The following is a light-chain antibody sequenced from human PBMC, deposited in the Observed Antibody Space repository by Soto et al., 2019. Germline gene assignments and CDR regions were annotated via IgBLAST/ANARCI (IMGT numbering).Light chain of an antibody. CDR3: TSYAGSNIWV. CDR2: EVS. V-gene: IGLV2-8*01. Sequence: QSAPTQPPSASGSPGQSVTISWTVTSGDVGAYNYVSWYQQYPVKAPKIMIYEVSKRPSGVPDRFSASKSGKTASLTVSGLQLEDEADYYCTSYAGSNIWVFGGGTQVTVL. CDR1: SGDVGAYNY. J-gene: IGLJ3*02.